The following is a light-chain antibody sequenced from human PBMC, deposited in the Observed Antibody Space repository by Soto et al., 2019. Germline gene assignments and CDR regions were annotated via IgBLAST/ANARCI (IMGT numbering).Light chain of an antibody. CDR3: AAWDDSLNGVV. Sequence: QSVLTQPPSASGTPGQRVTISCSGSSSNIGSDTVNWYQQLPGTAPQLLIYSSIHRPSGVPDRFSGSKSGTLASLDISGLESEDEADYYCAAWDDSLNGVVFGGGTKLTVL. V-gene: IGLV1-44*01. CDR1: SSNIGSDT. J-gene: IGLJ2*01. CDR2: SSI.